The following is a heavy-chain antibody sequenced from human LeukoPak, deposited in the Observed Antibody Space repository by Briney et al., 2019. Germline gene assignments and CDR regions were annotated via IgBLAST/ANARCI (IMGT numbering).Heavy chain of an antibody. Sequence: PRGSLRLSCAASGFTFNSYAMSWVRQAPGKGLEWVSAISGSGGSTYYADSVRGRFTISRDNSKNTLYLQMNSLRAEDTAVYYCAKNLNVVVGATSGYWGQGTLVTVSS. CDR3: AKNLNVVVGATSGY. CDR1: GFTFNSYA. D-gene: IGHD1-26*01. V-gene: IGHV3-23*01. J-gene: IGHJ4*02. CDR2: ISGSGGST.